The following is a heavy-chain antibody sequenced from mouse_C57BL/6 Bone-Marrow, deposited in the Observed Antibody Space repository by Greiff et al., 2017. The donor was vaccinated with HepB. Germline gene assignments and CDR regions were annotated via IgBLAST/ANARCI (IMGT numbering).Heavy chain of an antibody. D-gene: IGHD1-1*01. CDR1: GFTFSSYA. CDR3: ARDRAVVEGYYFDY. V-gene: IGHV5-4*01. J-gene: IGHJ2*01. Sequence: DVQLVESGGGLVKPGGSLKLSCAASGFTFSSYAMSWVRQTPEKRLEWVATISDGGSYTYYPDNVKGRFTISRDNAKNNLYLQMSHLKSEDTAMYYCARDRAVVEGYYFDYWGQGTTLTVSS. CDR2: ISDGGSYT.